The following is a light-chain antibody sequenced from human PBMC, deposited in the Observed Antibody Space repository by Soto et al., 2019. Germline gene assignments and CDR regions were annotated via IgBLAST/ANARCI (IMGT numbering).Light chain of an antibody. CDR3: QSYDSSLSGSKV. CDR1: SSNIGAGYD. J-gene: IGLJ3*02. V-gene: IGLV1-40*01. CDR2: GNS. Sequence: QSVLTQPPSMSGAPGQRVTISCTGSSSNIGAGYDVHWYQQLPGTAPKLLIYGNSNRPSGVPDRFSGSKSGTSASLAITGLQAEDEADYYCQSYDSSLSGSKVFGGGTKLNVL.